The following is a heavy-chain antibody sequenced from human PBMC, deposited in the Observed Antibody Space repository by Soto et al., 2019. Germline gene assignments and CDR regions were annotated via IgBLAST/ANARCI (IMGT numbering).Heavy chain of an antibody. Sequence: EVQLLESGGGLVQPGGSLRLSCAASGFRLSDSAVSWVRQAPGKGLEWVSSLTVTGYRAFYSDSGKGRFTISRDISKSTLYLQMNSLRAEDTAVYYCAQNGCSYPACYPYYYYVDVWGRGTTVTVSS. CDR3: AQNGCSYPACYPYYYYVDV. CDR1: GFRLSDSA. CDR2: LTVTGYRA. V-gene: IGHV3-23*01. J-gene: IGHJ6*03. D-gene: IGHD2-15*01.